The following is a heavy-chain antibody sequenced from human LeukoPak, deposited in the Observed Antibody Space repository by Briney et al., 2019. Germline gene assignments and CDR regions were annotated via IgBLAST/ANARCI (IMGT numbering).Heavy chain of an antibody. D-gene: IGHD3-9*01. J-gene: IGHJ4*02. CDR1: GFTFSSYE. CDR3: ARRYYDILTGYHFDY. CDR2: ISSSGSTI. Sequence: GGSLRLSCAASGFTFSSYEMNWVRQAPGKGLEWVSYISSSGSTIYYADSVKGRFTISRDNAKNSLYLQMNSLRAEDTAVYYCARRYYDILTGYHFDYWGQGTLVTVSS. V-gene: IGHV3-48*03.